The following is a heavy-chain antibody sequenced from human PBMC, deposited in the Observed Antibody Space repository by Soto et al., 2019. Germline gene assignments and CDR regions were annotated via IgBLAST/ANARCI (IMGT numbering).Heavy chain of an antibody. CDR1: GYSFTSYW. Sequence: GESLKISGKVSGYSFTSYWISWVRQMPGKGLEWMGRIDPSDSYTNYSPSFQGHVTISADKSISTAYLQWSSLKASDTAMYYCARSPIVVVPAASPAYGMDVWGQGTTVTVSS. D-gene: IGHD2-2*01. J-gene: IGHJ6*02. CDR3: ARSPIVVVPAASPAYGMDV. V-gene: IGHV5-10-1*01. CDR2: IDPSDSYT.